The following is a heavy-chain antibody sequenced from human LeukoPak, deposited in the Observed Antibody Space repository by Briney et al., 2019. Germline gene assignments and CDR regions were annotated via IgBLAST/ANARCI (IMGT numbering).Heavy chain of an antibody. Sequence: GGSLRLSCAASGFTVSSNYMTWVRQAPGKGLEWASVIYSDDNTYYADSVKGRFTISRDNSKNTLYLQMNSLRIEDTAVYYCARAPSSPGDWFDPWGQGTLVTVSS. D-gene: IGHD2-2*01. CDR1: GFTVSSNY. V-gene: IGHV3-66*02. CDR3: ARAPSSPGDWFDP. J-gene: IGHJ5*02. CDR2: IYSDDNT.